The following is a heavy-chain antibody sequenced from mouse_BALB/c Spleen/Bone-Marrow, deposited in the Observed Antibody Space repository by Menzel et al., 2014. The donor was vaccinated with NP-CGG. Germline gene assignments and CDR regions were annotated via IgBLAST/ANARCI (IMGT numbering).Heavy chain of an antibody. V-gene: IGHV1-39*01. J-gene: IGHJ4*01. Sequence: EVKLMESGPELVKPGASVKISCKASGYSFTDYIMLWVKQSHGKSLEWIGNINPYYGSTSYNLKFKGKATLTVDKSSSTAYMQLNSLTSEDSAVYYCARGITTVVPYAMDYWGQGTSVTVSS. CDR1: GYSFTDYI. CDR3: ARGITTVVPYAMDY. D-gene: IGHD1-1*01. CDR2: INPYYGST.